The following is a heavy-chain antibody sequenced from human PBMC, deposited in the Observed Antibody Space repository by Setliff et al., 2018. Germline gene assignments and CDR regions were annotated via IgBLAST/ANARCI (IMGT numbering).Heavy chain of an antibody. CDR3: AKVDSSGWYVSLDPYYYYGMDV. V-gene: IGHV3-23*01. CDR1: GFTFSSYA. CDR2: ISGRGDST. D-gene: IGHD6-19*01. J-gene: IGHJ6*02. Sequence: GGSLRLSCAASGFTFSSYAMTWVRQAPGKGLERVSAISGRGDSTFYEDAVKGRFTISRDNSKNTLYLQMNSLRAEDTAVYYCAKVDSSGWYVSLDPYYYYGMDVWGQGTTVTVSS.